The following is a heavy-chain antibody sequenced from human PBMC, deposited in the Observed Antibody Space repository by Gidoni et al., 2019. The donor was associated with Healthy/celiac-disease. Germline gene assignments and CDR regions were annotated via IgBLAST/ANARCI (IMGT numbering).Heavy chain of an antibody. V-gene: IGHV1-46*01. J-gene: IGHJ5*02. CDR3: AITKYSYGQEAGGWFDP. D-gene: IGHD5-18*01. CDR2: INHSGGST. CDR1: GYTFASEY. Sequence: QVQLVQYGAEVKKPGASGKVSCKASGYTFASEYMHWVRQAPGQGLEWMGIINHSGGSTSYAQKFQGSVTMTRATSTSTFYMELSSLRSEDTAVYYCAITKYSYGQEAGGWFDPWGQGTLVTVSS.